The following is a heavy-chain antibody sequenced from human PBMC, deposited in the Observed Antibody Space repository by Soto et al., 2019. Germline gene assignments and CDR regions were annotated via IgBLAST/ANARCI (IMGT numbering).Heavy chain of an antibody. Sequence: GGSLRLSCAASGFTFSNAWMNWVRQAPGKGLEWVGRIKSKTDGGTTDYAAPVKGRFTISRDDSKNTLYLQMNSLKTEDTAVYYCTTYYDYVWGSYMYDYWGQGTLVTVSS. CDR1: GFTFSNAW. J-gene: IGHJ4*02. D-gene: IGHD3-16*01. CDR2: IKSKTDGGTT. CDR3: TTYYDYVWGSYMYDY. V-gene: IGHV3-15*07.